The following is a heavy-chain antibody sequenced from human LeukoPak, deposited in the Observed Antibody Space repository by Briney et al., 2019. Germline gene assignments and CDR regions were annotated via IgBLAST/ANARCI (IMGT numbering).Heavy chain of an antibody. Sequence: ASETLSLTCTVSGGSISSYYRSWIRQPPGKGPEWIGYIYYSGSTNYNPSLKSRVTISVDTSKNQFSLKLSSVTAADTAVYYCARGFWSGYPSGRFDYWGQGTLVTVSS. CDR2: IYYSGST. CDR3: ARGFWSGYPSGRFDY. CDR1: GGSISSYY. V-gene: IGHV4-59*01. D-gene: IGHD3-3*01. J-gene: IGHJ4*02.